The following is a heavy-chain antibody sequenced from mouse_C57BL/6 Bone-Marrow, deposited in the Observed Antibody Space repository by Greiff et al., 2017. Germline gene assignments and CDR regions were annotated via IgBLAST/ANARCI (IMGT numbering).Heavy chain of an antibody. Sequence: VQLQQSGAELARPGASVKLSCKASGYTFTSYGISWVKQRTGQGLEWIGEIYPRSGNTYYNEKIKGKATLTADKSSSTAYMELRSLTSEDSAVYFCARGGQLRPYYFDYWGQGTTLTVSS. V-gene: IGHV1-81*01. D-gene: IGHD3-2*02. CDR1: GYTFTSYG. CDR2: IYPRSGNT. J-gene: IGHJ2*01. CDR3: ARGGQLRPYYFDY.